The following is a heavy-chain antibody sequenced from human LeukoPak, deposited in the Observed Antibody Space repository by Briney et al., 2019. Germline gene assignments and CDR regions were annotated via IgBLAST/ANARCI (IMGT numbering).Heavy chain of an antibody. J-gene: IGHJ5*02. Sequence: GGSLRLSCAASGFTFSSYAMSWVRQAPGKGLEWVSAISGSGGSTYYADSVEGRFTISRDNSKNTLYLQMNSLRAEDTAVYYCAKESHVYHDSSGYLSPWGQGTLVAVSS. CDR3: AKESHVYHDSSGYLSP. D-gene: IGHD3-22*01. CDR1: GFTFSSYA. V-gene: IGHV3-23*01. CDR2: ISGSGGST.